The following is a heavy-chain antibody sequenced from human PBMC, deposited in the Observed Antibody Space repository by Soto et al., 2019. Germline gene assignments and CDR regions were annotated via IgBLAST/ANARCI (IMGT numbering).Heavy chain of an antibody. CDR1: GFPFTSYA. J-gene: IGHJ6*02. Sequence: GGSLRLSCASSGFPFTSYAMHWVRQAPGKGLEWVAVISNDGSNYYYADSVRGRFTISRDNTKNTLFLQMSSLRGEDSGVYYCARGTTLAIFDYGMDVWGQGTTVTVSS. CDR2: ISNDGSNY. CDR3: ARGTTLAIFDYGMDV. V-gene: IGHV3-30-3*01. D-gene: IGHD3-3*01.